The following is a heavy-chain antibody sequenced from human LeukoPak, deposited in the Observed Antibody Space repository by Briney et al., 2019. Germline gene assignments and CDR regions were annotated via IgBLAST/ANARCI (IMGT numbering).Heavy chain of an antibody. Sequence: GGSLRLSCIASGFTFNTYWMNWVRQAPGKGLEWVGRIKSKTDGGTTDYAAPVKGRFTISRDDSENTLYLQMNTLKTEDSAVYYCNTDARWELEFDYWGQGTLVTVSS. CDR2: IKSKTDGGTT. CDR3: NTDARWELEFDY. CDR1: GFTFNTYW. J-gene: IGHJ4*02. V-gene: IGHV3-15*01. D-gene: IGHD1-7*01.